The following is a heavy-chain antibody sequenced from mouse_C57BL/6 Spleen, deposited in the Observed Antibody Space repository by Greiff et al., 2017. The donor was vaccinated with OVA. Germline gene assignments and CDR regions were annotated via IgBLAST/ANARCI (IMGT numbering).Heavy chain of an antibody. D-gene: IGHD2-13*01. CDR3: ASPYSDYNLAWFAY. CDR1: GYTFTSYW. CDR2: IDPSDSDT. Sequence: QVQLQQSGAELVRPGSSVKLSCKASGYTFTSYWMHWVKQRPIQGLEWIGNIDPSDSDTNYNQKFKDKATLTVDKSSSTAYMQLSSLTSEDSAFYYCASPYSDYNLAWFAYWGQGTLVTVSA. J-gene: IGHJ3*01. V-gene: IGHV1-52*01.